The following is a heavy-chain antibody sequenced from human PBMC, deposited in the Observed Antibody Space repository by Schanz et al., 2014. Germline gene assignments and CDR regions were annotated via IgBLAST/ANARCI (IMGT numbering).Heavy chain of an antibody. D-gene: IGHD4-17*01. J-gene: IGHJ4*02. CDR1: GFSLNTYG. V-gene: IGHV3-33*01. Sequence: VQLVESGGGLVQPGTSLILSCSVSGFSLNTYGIHWFRQPAGKGLEWVAVIWNNGVTKYYADSVRGRFTISRDRFQNTLYLRMSSLRAEDTAVYYCARPRFDYGEVDYWGQGTLVTVSS. CDR3: ARPRFDYGEVDY. CDR2: IWNNGVTK.